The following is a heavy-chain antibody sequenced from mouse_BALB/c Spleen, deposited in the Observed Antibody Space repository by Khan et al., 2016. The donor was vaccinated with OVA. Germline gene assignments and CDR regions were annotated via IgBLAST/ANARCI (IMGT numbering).Heavy chain of an antibody. CDR1: GYSITSDYA. V-gene: IGHV3-2*02. J-gene: IGHJ4*01. D-gene: IGHD2-13*01. CDR2: ISSTGST. Sequence: EVKLLESGPGLVKPSQSLSLTCTVTGYSITSDYAWNWIRQFPGNKLEWMGYISSTGSTSYNPSLKSRLSITRDTSKNQFFLHLNSVTTEDTATYYCARSLYYSDSYAMDYWGQGTSVTVSS. CDR3: ARSLYYSDSYAMDY.